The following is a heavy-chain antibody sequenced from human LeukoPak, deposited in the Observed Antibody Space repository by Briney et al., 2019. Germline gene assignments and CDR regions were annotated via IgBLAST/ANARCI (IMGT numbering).Heavy chain of an antibody. J-gene: IGHJ6*03. Sequence: GGSLRLSCEASGFSFSSYWMTWVRQPPGKGPEWVANIKQDESERYSVDSVKGRFTISRDNAKNSVYLHMNSLRAEDTALYYCARLSAYYYGSYFYYYMDVWGKGTTVTISS. CDR1: GFSFSSYW. V-gene: IGHV3-7*01. CDR3: ARLSAYYYGSYFYYYMDV. CDR2: IKQDESER. D-gene: IGHD3-10*01.